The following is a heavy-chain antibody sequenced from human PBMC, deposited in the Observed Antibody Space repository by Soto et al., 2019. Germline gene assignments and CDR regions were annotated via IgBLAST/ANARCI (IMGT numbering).Heavy chain of an antibody. CDR3: AKSFSWQQLGTEAFDI. V-gene: IGHV3-30*18. CDR2: ISYDGSNK. D-gene: IGHD6-13*01. J-gene: IGHJ3*02. CDR1: GFTFSSYG. Sequence: GGSLRLSCAASGFTFSSYGMHWVRQAPGKGLEWVAVISYDGSNKYYADSVKGRFTISRDNSKNTLYLQMNSLRAEDTAVYYCAKSFSWQQLGTEAFDIWGQGTMVTVSS.